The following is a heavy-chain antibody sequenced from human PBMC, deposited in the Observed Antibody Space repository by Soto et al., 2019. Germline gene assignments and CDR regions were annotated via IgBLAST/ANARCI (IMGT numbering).Heavy chain of an antibody. CDR3: AKGSRGRHYPGAWDFDI. D-gene: IGHD3-16*01. V-gene: IGHV1-69*01. CDR2: IIPIFAAP. Sequence: QVQLVQSGAEVKKPASSVKVSCRASGGTFSSHAISWVRQAPGQGLEWMGGIIPIFAAPKYAQKFQGRVTITADESTTTAYMELSSLRSDDTAVYYCAKGSRGRHYPGAWDFDIWGRGTLVTVSS. J-gene: IGHJ2*01. CDR1: GGTFSSHA.